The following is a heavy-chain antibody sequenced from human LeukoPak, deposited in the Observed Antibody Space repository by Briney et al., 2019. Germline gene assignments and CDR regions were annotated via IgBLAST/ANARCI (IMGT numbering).Heavy chain of an antibody. CDR2: INPNSGGT. D-gene: IGHD3-22*01. Sequence: GASVKVSCKASGYTFTSYGISWVRQAPGQGLEWMGWINPNSGGTKYAQNFQGRVTMTRDTSISTVYMDLSGLRSDDTAVYFCARVLPDGYFPFDYWGQGTLVTVSS. J-gene: IGHJ4*02. CDR3: ARVLPDGYFPFDY. CDR1: GYTFTSYG. V-gene: IGHV1-2*02.